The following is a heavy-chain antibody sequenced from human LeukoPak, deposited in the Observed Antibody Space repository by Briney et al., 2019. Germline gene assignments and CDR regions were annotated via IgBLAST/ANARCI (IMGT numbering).Heavy chain of an antibody. CDR2: INWNGGST. Sequence: PGGSLRLSCAASGFTFDDYGMSWVCQAPGKGLEWVSGINWNGGSTGYADSVKGRFTISRDNAKNSLYLQMNSLRAEDTALYYCARERYYYDSSGYPYGYYYMGVWGKGTTVTVSS. CDR3: ARERYYYDSSGYPYGYYYMGV. CDR1: GFTFDDYG. V-gene: IGHV3-20*04. J-gene: IGHJ6*03. D-gene: IGHD3-22*01.